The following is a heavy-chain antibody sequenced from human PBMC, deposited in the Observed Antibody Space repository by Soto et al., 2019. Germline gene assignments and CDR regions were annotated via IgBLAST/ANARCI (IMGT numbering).Heavy chain of an antibody. V-gene: IGHV1-8*02. Sequence: ASVKVSCKASGGTFSSYAISWVRQATGQGLEWMGWMNPNSGNTGYAQKFQGRVTMTRNTSISTAYMELSSLRSEDTAVYYCARVRYYDFWSGLDYYYYYMDVWGKGTTVTVSS. CDR2: MNPNSGNT. J-gene: IGHJ6*03. D-gene: IGHD3-3*01. CDR1: GGTFSSYA. CDR3: ARVRYYDFWSGLDYYYYYMDV.